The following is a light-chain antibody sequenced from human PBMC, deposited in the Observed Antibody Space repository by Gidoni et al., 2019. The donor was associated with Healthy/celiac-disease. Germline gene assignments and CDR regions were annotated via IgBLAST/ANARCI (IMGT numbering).Light chain of an antibody. Sequence: IVLTQSPGTLPLSPGERATLSCRASQSVSSSYLAWYQQKPGQAPRLLIYGASSRATGIPDRFSGSGSGTDFTLTISRLETEDFAVYYCQQYGSSPPWTFGQXTKVEIK. V-gene: IGKV3-20*01. CDR1: QSVSSSY. CDR3: QQYGSSPPWT. CDR2: GAS. J-gene: IGKJ1*01.